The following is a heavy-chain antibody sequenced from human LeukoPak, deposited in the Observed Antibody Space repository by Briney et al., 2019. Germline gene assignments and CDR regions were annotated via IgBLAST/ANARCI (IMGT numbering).Heavy chain of an antibody. CDR3: ARDQWLYSSGWYGY. Sequence: ASVTVSCKASGYTFTGYYMHWVPQAPGQGLEWMGRINPNSGGTNYAQKFQGRVTMTRDTSISTAYMELSRLRSDDTAVYYCARDQWLYSSGWYGYWGQGTLVTVSS. CDR1: GYTFTGYY. V-gene: IGHV1-2*06. D-gene: IGHD6-19*01. J-gene: IGHJ4*02. CDR2: INPNSGGT.